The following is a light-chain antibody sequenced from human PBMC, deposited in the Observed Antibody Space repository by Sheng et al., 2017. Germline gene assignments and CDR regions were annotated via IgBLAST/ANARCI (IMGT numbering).Light chain of an antibody. J-gene: IGLJ3*02. CDR2: DVS. V-gene: IGLV2-14*03. Sequence: QSALTQPASVSGSPGQSITISCTGTSSDVGGYNYVSWYQQHPGKAPKLMIYDVSNRPSGVSNRFSGSKSGNTASLTISGLQAEDEADYYCSSYTSSNTCVFGGGTKLTVL. CDR1: SSDVGGYNY. CDR3: SSYTSSNTCV.